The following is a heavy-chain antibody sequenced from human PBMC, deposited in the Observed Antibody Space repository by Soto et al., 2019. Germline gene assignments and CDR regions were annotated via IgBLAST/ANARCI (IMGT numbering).Heavy chain of an antibody. J-gene: IGHJ6*02. V-gene: IGHV5-10-1*01. Sequence: EVQLVQSGAEVKKPGESLTISCKGSGSSFANSWITWVRQMPGKGLEWMGRIDPSDSYTHYSPSFQGHVTISVDKSINTAYLRWNSLKASDTAKDYCARHGGGRIAVTGFMGMDVWGQGTAVTVSS. CDR3: ARHGGGRIAVTGFMGMDV. CDR1: GSSFANSW. D-gene: IGHD6-13*01. CDR2: IDPSDSYT.